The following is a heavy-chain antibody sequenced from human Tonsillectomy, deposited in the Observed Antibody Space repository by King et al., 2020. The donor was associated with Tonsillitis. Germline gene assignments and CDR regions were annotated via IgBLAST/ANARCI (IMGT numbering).Heavy chain of an antibody. D-gene: IGHD2-15*01. Sequence: VQLQESGPRLAKPSETLSLTCSVSGVSISDYYWSWIRQPPGKGLEWIGYIYYSGTTSYNPSLKSRVTISLDTSKNQFSLRLTSVTAADTAVYYCAREFRGGGQFDYWGQGTLVTVSS. J-gene: IGHJ4*02. CDR3: AREFRGGGQFDY. CDR1: GVSISDYY. CDR2: IYYSGTT. V-gene: IGHV4-59*01.